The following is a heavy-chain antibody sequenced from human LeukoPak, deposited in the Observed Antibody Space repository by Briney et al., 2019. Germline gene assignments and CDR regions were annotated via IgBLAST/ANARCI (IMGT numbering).Heavy chain of an antibody. CDR1: GFTFSSYS. Sequence: GGSLRLSCAASGFTFSSYSMNWVRQAPGKGLEWVSSISSSSSYIYYADSVKGRFTISRDNAKNSLYLQMNSLRAEDTAVYYCARDQAARTLEPYDYWGQGTLVTVSS. CDR2: ISSSSSYI. D-gene: IGHD6-6*01. CDR3: ARDQAARTLEPYDY. J-gene: IGHJ4*02. V-gene: IGHV3-21*01.